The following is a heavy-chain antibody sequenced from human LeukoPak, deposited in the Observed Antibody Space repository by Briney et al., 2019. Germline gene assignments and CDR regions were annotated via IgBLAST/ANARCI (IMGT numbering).Heavy chain of an antibody. CDR2: ISDSGSST. D-gene: IGHD2-2*01. J-gene: IGHJ4*02. V-gene: IGHV3-23*01. CDR1: GFTFSRSA. Sequence: GGSLRLSCAASGFTFSRSAMSWVRQAPGKGLEWVSAISDSGSSTYYPDSVKGRFTISRDNSKNTLSLQMNSLSAEDTAVYYCAKALAVYCDSTRCQHYLDYWGQGTLVTVSS. CDR3: AKALAVYCDSTRCQHYLDY.